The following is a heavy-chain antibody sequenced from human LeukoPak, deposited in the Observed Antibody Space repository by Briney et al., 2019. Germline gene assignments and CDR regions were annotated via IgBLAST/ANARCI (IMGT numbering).Heavy chain of an antibody. CDR1: GGSISSYY. Sequence: SETLSLTCTVSGGSISSYYWSWIRQPPGKGLEWIGFFYYSGGTNYNPSLKSRLTISVDTSKNQFSLKLSSVTAADTAVYYCATAGSHNWNFHSYWGQGTLVTVSS. V-gene: IGHV4-59*01. D-gene: IGHD1-7*01. CDR3: ATAGSHNWNFHSY. J-gene: IGHJ4*02. CDR2: FYYSGGT.